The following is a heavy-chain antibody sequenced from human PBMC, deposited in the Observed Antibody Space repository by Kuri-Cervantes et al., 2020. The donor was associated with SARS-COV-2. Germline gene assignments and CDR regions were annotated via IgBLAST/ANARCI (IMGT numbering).Heavy chain of an antibody. V-gene: IGHV3-30*04. CDR1: GFTFVSHA. Sequence: GGSLRLSCAASGFTFVSHAMHWVRQAPGKGLEWVAVVSYDGRTKFYADSVQGRFTISRDNSKNTLYLQMNSLRVEDTAVYYCARGGERWLQFDFVWGQGTLVTVSS. J-gene: IGHJ4*02. D-gene: IGHD5-24*01. CDR2: VSYDGRTK. CDR3: ARGGERWLQFDFV.